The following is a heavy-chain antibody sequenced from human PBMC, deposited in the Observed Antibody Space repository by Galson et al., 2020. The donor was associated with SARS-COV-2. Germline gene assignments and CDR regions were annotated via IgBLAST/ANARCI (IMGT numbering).Heavy chain of an antibody. CDR3: ARDMRGQNIVVVTRAYAFDI. CDR1: GGSISSYY. D-gene: IGHD2-21*02. J-gene: IGHJ3*02. V-gene: IGHV4-4*07. Sequence: SETLSLTCTVSGGSISSYYWSWIRQPAGKGLEWIGRIYTSGSTNYNPSLKSRVTMSVDTSKNQFSLKLSSVTAADTAVYYCARDMRGQNIVVVTRAYAFDIWGQGTMVTVSS. CDR2: IYTSGST.